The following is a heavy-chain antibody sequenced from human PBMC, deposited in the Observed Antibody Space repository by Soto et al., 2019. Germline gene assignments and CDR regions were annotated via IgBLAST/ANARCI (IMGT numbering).Heavy chain of an antibody. J-gene: IGHJ4*02. CDR2: VKSKADGGTA. V-gene: IGHV3-15*07. CDR1: GLSITNTW. CDR3: NSYPDFWGGHTPL. Sequence: EVQLVESRGGLVQPGGSLRLSCAASGLSITNTWMHWVRQAPGKGLEWVGRVKSKADGGTADYAAPVKGRFTVSRDDSKNTQYLQMNSLKMEDTAVYYCNSYPDFWGGHTPLWGQGTLVTVSS. D-gene: IGHD3-3*01.